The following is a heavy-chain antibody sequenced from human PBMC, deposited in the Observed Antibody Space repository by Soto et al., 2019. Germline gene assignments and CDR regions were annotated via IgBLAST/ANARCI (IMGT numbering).Heavy chain of an antibody. J-gene: IGHJ4*02. V-gene: IGHV1-18*01. CDR1: GYTFTSYG. Sequence: QVQLVQSGAEVKKPGASVKVSCKASGYTFTSYGIGWLRQAPGQGPEWMGWISAYNGNTNYAQNLQGRVTMTTDPSTSTTYMELRSLRSDDTAVYYCARGFLEWLSPSFDYWGQGTLVTVSS. D-gene: IGHD3-3*01. CDR2: ISAYNGNT. CDR3: ARGFLEWLSPSFDY.